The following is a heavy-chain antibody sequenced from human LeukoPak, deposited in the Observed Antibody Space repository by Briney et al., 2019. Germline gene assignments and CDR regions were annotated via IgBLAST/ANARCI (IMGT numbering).Heavy chain of an antibody. CDR3: ARDSYDRSGSSLGAFDI. CDR2: ISYDGSNK. CDR1: GFTFSSYA. V-gene: IGHV3-30-3*01. D-gene: IGHD3-10*01. J-gene: IGHJ3*02. Sequence: GGSLRLSCAASGFTFSSYAMHWVRQAPGKGLEWVAVISYDGSNKYYADSVKGRFTISRDNSKNTLYLQMNSLRAEDTAVYYCARDSYDRSGSSLGAFDIWGQGTMVTVSS.